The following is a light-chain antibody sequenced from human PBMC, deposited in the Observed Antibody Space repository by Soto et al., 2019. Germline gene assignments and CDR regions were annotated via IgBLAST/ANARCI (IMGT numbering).Light chain of an antibody. V-gene: IGKV3-20*01. J-gene: IGKJ1*01. CDR1: QRVSSTY. Sequence: EIVLTQSPGTLSLSPGERATLSCRASQRVSSTYLAWYQQKPGQAPRLLIYGASSRATGNPDRFTGSGSGTDFSLTISRLEPEDFAVYYCQQYGSSPQTFGQGTKVELK. CDR3: QQYGSSPQT. CDR2: GAS.